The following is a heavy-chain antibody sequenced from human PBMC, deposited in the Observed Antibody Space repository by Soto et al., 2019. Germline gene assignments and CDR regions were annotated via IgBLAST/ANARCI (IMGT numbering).Heavy chain of an antibody. J-gene: IGHJ4*02. CDR3: ARYPNPTVAGLPFDL. V-gene: IGHV3-7*03. Sequence: EVQLVESGGGLVQPGGSLRLSCAASGFTFSSYWMSWVPQAPGKGLEWVAHTRQDGGQEYYVDSVKGRFTISRDNANNSLYLQMNSLRVEDTAVYYCARYPNPTVAGLPFDLWGQGTLVTVSS. D-gene: IGHD6-19*01. CDR2: TRQDGGQE. CDR1: GFTFSSYW.